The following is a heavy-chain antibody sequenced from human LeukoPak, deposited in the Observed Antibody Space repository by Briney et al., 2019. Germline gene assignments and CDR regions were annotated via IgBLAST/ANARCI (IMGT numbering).Heavy chain of an antibody. Sequence: LGGSLRLSCAASGFTFSSYSMNWVRQAPGKGLEWVSTISDSGGGTYYTDSVRGRFTISRDNSKNTLYLQMNSLRAEDTAIHYCAKVPYSDYGSGRPPFMDVWGQGTTVAVSS. CDR1: GFTFSSYS. CDR2: ISDSGGGT. D-gene: IGHD3-10*01. J-gene: IGHJ6*02. V-gene: IGHV3-23*01. CDR3: AKVPYSDYGSGRPPFMDV.